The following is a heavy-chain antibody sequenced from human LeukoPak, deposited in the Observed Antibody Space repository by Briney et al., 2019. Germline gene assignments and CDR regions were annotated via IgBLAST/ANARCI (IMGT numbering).Heavy chain of an antibody. V-gene: IGHV3-7*01. J-gene: IGHJ4*02. CDR3: ARDGGAPY. CDR1: GFTFSTYW. D-gene: IGHD3-3*01. Sequence: GGSLRLSCAASGFTFSTYWRMWVRQAPGKGLEWVANINEDGSEKYYADSVEGRFTISRDNAKNSLYLQMNSLRAEDTAVYYCARDGGAPYWGQGTLVTVSS. CDR2: INEDGSEK.